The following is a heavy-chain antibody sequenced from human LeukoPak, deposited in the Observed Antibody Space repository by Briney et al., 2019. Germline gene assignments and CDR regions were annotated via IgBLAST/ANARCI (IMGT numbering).Heavy chain of an antibody. CDR1: GGTFSSYA. V-gene: IGHV1-69*05. Sequence: SVKVSCKASGGTFSSYAISWVRQAPGQGLEWMGGIIPIFGTANYAQKFQGRVTIARDTSASTAYMELSRLTSEDTAVYYCARESLGSGWYFAADYWGQGTLVTVSS. CDR3: ARESLGSGWYFAADY. J-gene: IGHJ4*02. CDR2: IIPIFGTA. D-gene: IGHD6-19*01.